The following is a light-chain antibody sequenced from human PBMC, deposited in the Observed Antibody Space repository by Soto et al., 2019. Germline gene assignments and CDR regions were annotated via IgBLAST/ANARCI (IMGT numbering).Light chain of an antibody. CDR3: QQSNSSPWT. J-gene: IGKJ1*01. CDR1: QIISSW. Sequence: DIQMTQSPSTLSASVGDRVTITCRASQIISSWLAWYQQKPGKAPNLLIYDASSLESGVPSRFSGSGSGTEFTLTISSLQPEDFATYSCQQSNSSPWTFGQGTKVEIK. V-gene: IGKV1-5*01. CDR2: DAS.